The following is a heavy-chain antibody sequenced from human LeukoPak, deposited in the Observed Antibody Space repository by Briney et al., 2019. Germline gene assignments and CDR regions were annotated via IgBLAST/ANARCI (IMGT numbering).Heavy chain of an antibody. J-gene: IGHJ4*02. V-gene: IGHV4-4*07. CDR3: ARDGGAAAGT. D-gene: IGHD6-13*01. CDR2: IYASGST. Sequence: SETLSLTCTVSGGSISGYYWSWIRQPAGKGLEWIGRIYASGSTDYNPSLKSRVNMSIDASKKQFSLKLSSVTAADTAVYYCARDGGAAAGTWGQGTLVTVSS. CDR1: GGSISGYY.